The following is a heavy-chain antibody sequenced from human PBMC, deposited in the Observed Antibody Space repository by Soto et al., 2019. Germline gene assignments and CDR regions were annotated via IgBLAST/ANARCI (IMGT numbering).Heavy chain of an antibody. J-gene: IGHJ4*02. D-gene: IGHD6-13*01. Sequence: EVQLVESGGGLVQPGRSLRLSCAASGFTFDDYAMHWVRQVPGKGLEWVAGISWNGAPLVYADSVKGRFTISRDNAKNSLDLQMDSLRVEDTALYFCTKDGRAASAAYFFDSWGQGTHVNVSS. CDR1: GFTFDDYA. CDR2: ISWNGAPL. CDR3: TKDGRAASAAYFFDS. V-gene: IGHV3-9*01.